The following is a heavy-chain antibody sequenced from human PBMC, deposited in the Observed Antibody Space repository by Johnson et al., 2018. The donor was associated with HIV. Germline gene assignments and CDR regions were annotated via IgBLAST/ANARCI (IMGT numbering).Heavy chain of an antibody. CDR3: ARDRDRLNWNYGALDI. J-gene: IGHJ3*02. CDR2: IYRGGST. Sequence: VQLVESGGGLIQPGGSLRLSCAASGFTVSSNYMSWVRQAPGKGLEWVSVIYRGGSTYYADSVKGRFTISRDDSKTTLYLQMDSLRVEDTAVYYCARDRDRLNWNYGALDIWGQGTMVTVSS. V-gene: IGHV3-53*01. D-gene: IGHD1-7*01. CDR1: GFTVSSNY.